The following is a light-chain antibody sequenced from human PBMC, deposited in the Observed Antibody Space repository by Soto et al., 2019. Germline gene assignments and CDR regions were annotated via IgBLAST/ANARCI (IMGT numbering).Light chain of an antibody. Sequence: SALTQPASVSGSPGQSITISCTGTSSDVGGYVSWYQQHPGKAPKLMIYEVSIRPSGVSNRFSASKSGNTASLTISGLQSEDESDYYCSSYTSTNTLVFGTGTKLTVL. CDR2: EVS. CDR3: SSYTSTNTLV. J-gene: IGLJ1*01. CDR1: SSDVGGY. V-gene: IGLV2-14*01.